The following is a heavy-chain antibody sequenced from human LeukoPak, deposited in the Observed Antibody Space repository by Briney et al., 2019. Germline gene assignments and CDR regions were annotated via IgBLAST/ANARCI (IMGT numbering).Heavy chain of an antibody. CDR1: GFTFSSYG. CDR3: ARDLVRAFDI. V-gene: IGHV3-21*01. D-gene: IGHD3-10*01. J-gene: IGHJ3*02. CDR2: ISGSSSNT. Sequence: GGSLRLSCAASGFTFSSYGMNWVRQAPGKGLEWVSSISGSSSNTYYADSVKGRSTISRDNAKNTLYLQMNSLRAEDTAVYYCARDLVRAFDIWGQGTMVTVSS.